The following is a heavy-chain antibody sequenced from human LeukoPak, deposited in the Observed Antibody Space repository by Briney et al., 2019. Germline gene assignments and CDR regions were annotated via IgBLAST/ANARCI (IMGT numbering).Heavy chain of an antibody. Sequence: GRSLTLPCAASGFTFDDYAMRWVRQAPGKGLEWVSGISWNSGSIGYADSVKGRSTISRDNAKNTLYSQMHSLRAEDTALYYCAKDRSSSWYDYFDYWGQGTLVTVSS. CDR1: GFTFDDYA. D-gene: IGHD6-13*01. CDR3: AKDRSSSWYDYFDY. J-gene: IGHJ4*02. CDR2: ISWNSGSI. V-gene: IGHV3-9*01.